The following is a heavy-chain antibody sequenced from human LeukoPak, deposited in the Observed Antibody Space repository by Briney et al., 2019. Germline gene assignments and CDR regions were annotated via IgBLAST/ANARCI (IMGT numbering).Heavy chain of an antibody. J-gene: IGHJ4*02. CDR3: AREPPMVRGLDY. D-gene: IGHD3-10*01. CDR1: GFTFSSFG. CDR2: IRYDGTNK. V-gene: IGHV3-30*02. Sequence: PGGSLRLSCAASGFTFSSFGMHWVRQAPGKGLEWVTFIRYDGTNKYYADSVKGRFTISRDNSKNTLYLQMNSLRAEDTAVYYCAREPPMVRGLDYWGQGTLVTVSS.